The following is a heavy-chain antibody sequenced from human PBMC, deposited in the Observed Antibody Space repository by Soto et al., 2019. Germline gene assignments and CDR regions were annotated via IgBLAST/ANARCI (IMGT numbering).Heavy chain of an antibody. J-gene: IGHJ6*02. D-gene: IGHD2-15*01. CDR2: ISAYNGNT. CDR3: ARDLEGYCSGGSCYSSYYYYGMDV. CDR1: SYTFTSYG. V-gene: IGHV1-18*04. Sequence: ASVKVSCKASSYTFTSYGISWVRQAPGQGLEWMGWISAYNGNTNYAQKLQGRVTMTTDTSTSTAYMELRSLRSDDTAVYYCARDLEGYCSGGSCYSSYYYYGMDVWGQGTTVTVSS.